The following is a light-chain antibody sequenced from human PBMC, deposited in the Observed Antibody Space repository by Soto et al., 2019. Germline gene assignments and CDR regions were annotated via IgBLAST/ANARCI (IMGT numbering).Light chain of an antibody. V-gene: IGLV2-14*01. Sequence: QTVLTQPASLSGSPRQALAISCTGTRRVGFGYNYVSWYQQHPGKAPKFMIYDVSNRPSGVSNRFSGSKSGNTASLTISGLQAEDEADYYCCSYTTSNTRQIVFGTGTKVTVL. CDR3: CSYTTSNTRQIV. J-gene: IGLJ1*01. CDR2: DVS. CDR1: RRVGFGYNY.